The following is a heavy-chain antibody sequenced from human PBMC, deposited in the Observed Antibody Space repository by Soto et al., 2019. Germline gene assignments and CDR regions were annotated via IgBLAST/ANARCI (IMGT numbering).Heavy chain of an antibody. CDR3: ARVNVVVVAATPGPLNYYYYMDV. V-gene: IGHV3-74*01. CDR2: INSDGSST. D-gene: IGHD2-15*01. CDR1: GFTFSSYW. Sequence: GSLRLSCAASGFTFSSYWMHWVRQAPGKGLVWVSRINSDGSSTSYADSVKGRFTISRDNAKNTLYLQMNSLRAEDTAVYYCARVNVVVVAATPGPLNYYYYMDVWGKGTTVTVSS. J-gene: IGHJ6*03.